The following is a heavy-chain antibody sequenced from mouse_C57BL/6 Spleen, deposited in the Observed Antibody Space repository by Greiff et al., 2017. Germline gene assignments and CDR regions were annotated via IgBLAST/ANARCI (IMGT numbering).Heavy chain of an antibody. CDR1: GYTFTSYW. J-gene: IGHJ2*01. CDR3: ARSDSNLLDY. V-gene: IGHV1-50*01. Sequence: QVQLQQPGAELVKPGASVKLSCKASGYTFTSYWMQWVKQRPGQGLEWIGEIDPSDSYTNYNQKFKGKATLTVDTSSSTAYMQLSSLTSEDSAVYYCARSDSNLLDYWGQGTTLTVSS. CDR2: IDPSDSYT. D-gene: IGHD2-5*01.